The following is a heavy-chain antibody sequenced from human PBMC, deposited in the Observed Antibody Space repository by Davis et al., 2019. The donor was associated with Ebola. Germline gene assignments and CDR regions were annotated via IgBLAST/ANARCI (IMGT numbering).Heavy chain of an antibody. D-gene: IGHD4-11*01. V-gene: IGHV3-23*01. CDR2: ISGSGGST. J-gene: IGHJ3*02. Sequence: GESLKISCAASGFTFSSYAMSWVRQAPGKGLEWVSAISGSGGSTYYADSVKGRFTISRDNSKNTLYLQMNSLRAEDTAVYYCAKDRRTTHAFDIWGQGTMVTVSS. CDR1: GFTFSSYA. CDR3: AKDRRTTHAFDI.